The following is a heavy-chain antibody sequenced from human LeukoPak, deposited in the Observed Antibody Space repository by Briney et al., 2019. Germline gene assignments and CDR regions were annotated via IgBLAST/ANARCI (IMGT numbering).Heavy chain of an antibody. CDR1: GGSLSSGSYY. Sequence: SETLSLTCTVSGGSLSSGSYYWTWIRQPPGKGLEWIGGIYYSGSTYYNPSLKSRVTISVDTSKNQFSLKLSSVTAADTAVYYCARLSPYGMDVWGQGTTVTVSS. V-gene: IGHV4-39*01. CDR2: IYYSGST. J-gene: IGHJ6*02. CDR3: ARLSPYGMDV.